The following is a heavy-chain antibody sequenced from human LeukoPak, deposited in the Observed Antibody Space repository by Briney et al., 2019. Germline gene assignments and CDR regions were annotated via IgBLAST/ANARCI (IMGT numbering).Heavy chain of an antibody. CDR2: IVVGSGNT. D-gene: IGHD3-22*01. Sequence: ASVKVSCKASGLTFTSSAVQWVRQARGQRLEWIGWIVVGSGNTNYAQKFQERVTITRDMSTSTAYMELSSLRSEDTAVYYCAGPDYYDSSGYYYWGQGTLVTVSS. V-gene: IGHV1-58*01. J-gene: IGHJ4*02. CDR3: AGPDYYDSSGYYY. CDR1: GLTFTSSA.